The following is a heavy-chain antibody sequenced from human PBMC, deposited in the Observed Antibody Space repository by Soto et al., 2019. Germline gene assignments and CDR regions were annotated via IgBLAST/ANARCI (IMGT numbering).Heavy chain of an antibody. V-gene: IGHV1-69*05. D-gene: IGHD3-10*01. CDR1: GGTFSSYA. Sequence: QVQLVQSGAEVKKPGSSVKVSCKASGGTFSSYAISWVRQAPGQGLEWMGGIIPIFGTANYAQKFQGRVTXTXDXXTSTAYMELNSLRSEDTAVYYCARERDYYGYSFDYWGQGTLVTVSS. CDR3: ARERDYYGYSFDY. CDR2: IIPIFGTA. J-gene: IGHJ4*02.